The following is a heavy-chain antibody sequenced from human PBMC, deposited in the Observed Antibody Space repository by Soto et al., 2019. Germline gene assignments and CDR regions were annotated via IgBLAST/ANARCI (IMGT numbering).Heavy chain of an antibody. CDR2: VSGSGAGT. D-gene: IGHD3-10*01. CDR3: ATGSHLPPKGAKGFDS. V-gene: IGHV3-23*01. CDR1: GFTFSSYS. Sequence: EVQLSESGGGLVQPGGSLRLSCAASGFTFSSYSMSWVRQAPGKGMEWVSAVSGSGAGTYSADSVKGRFSISRDNSKNTLYLQLTSRRVEATAVYYCATGSHLPPKGAKGFDSWGQGTLVTVSS. J-gene: IGHJ5*01.